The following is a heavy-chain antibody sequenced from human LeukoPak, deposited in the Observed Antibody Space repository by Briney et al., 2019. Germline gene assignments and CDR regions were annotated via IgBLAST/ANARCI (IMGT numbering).Heavy chain of an antibody. Sequence: GAAPQISCKGSGCSFTSYWIGWVRQLPGKGLERMGIIFPGDSDTRYSPSFQGQGTISADKSLSTAYLQWSSLKASDTAMYYCARSPRITMVRGELGVDYWGQGTLVTVSS. V-gene: IGHV5-51*01. CDR1: GCSFTSYW. CDR2: IFPGDSDT. D-gene: IGHD3-10*01. CDR3: ARSPRITMVRGELGVDY. J-gene: IGHJ4*02.